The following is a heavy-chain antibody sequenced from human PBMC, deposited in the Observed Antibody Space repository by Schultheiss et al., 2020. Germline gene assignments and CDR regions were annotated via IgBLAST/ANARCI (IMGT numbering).Heavy chain of an antibody. Sequence: SVKVSCKASGGTFSSYAISWVRQAPGQGLEWMGGIIPIFGTANYAQKFQGRVTITADESTSTAYMELRSLRSDDTAVYYCARGVSGSLYYYMDVWGKGTTVTVSS. D-gene: IGHD5-12*01. J-gene: IGHJ6*03. V-gene: IGHV1-69*13. CDR1: GGTFSSYA. CDR3: ARGVSGSLYYYMDV. CDR2: IIPIFGTA.